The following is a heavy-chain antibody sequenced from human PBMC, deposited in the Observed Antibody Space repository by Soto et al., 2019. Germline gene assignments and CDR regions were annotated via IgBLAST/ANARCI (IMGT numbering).Heavy chain of an antibody. V-gene: IGHV4-59*01. CDR1: GGSISSYY. CDR2: IYYSGST. J-gene: IGHJ6*02. CDR3: ARVVGIAAANYYYYYGMDV. D-gene: IGHD6-13*01. Sequence: PSETLSLTCTVSGGSISSYYWSWIRQPPGKGLEWIGYIYYSGSTNYNPSLKSRVTISVDTSKNQFSLKLSSVTAADTAVYYCARVVGIAAANYYYYYGMDVWGQGTTVTVSS.